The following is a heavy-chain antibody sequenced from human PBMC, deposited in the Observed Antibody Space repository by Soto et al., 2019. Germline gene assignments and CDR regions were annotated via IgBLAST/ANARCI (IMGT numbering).Heavy chain of an antibody. D-gene: IGHD2-8*01. J-gene: IGHJ5*02. CDR2: ISYDGRNK. CDR1: GFTFSSYA. V-gene: IGHV3-30-3*01. Sequence: QVQLLESGGCVVQPGRSLILSCAATGFTFSSYAMHWVRQATGKGLEWVAVISYDGRNKYYPGSLKGRFTISRDNSKNTLYLQRNSLRAEDTAVYCCARARVWDCNNGVCYVFWFDPWGQGTLVAVSS. CDR3: ARARVWDCNNGVCYVFWFDP.